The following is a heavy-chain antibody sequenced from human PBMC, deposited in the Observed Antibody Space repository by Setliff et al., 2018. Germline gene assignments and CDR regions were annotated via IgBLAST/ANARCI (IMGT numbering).Heavy chain of an antibody. D-gene: IGHD6-13*01. J-gene: IGHJ5*02. CDR2: ISTYNGHT. CDR3: ARIGPSNWGIRGYNWLDP. V-gene: IGHV1-18*01. Sequence: ASVKVSCKTSAYILTSYGLSWVRQAPGQGLDWMGWISTYNGHTNYAQKLQGRVTMTTDTSTRTAYMELSSLRSEDTAMYYCARIGPSNWGIRGYNWLDPWGHGTLVTVSS. CDR1: AYILTSYG.